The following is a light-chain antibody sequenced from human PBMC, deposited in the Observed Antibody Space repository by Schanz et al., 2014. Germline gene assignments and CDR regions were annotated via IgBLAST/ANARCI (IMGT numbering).Light chain of an antibody. CDR2: GNS. Sequence: QSVLTQPPSVSGAPGQRVTISCTGSSSNIGAGYVLHWYQQLPGTAPKLLIYGNSNRPSGVPDRCSASKSGTSASLAITGLLAEDEADYYCAAWDDSLNGRVFGGGTKLTVL. CDR3: AAWDDSLNGRV. CDR1: SSNIGAGYV. J-gene: IGLJ3*02. V-gene: IGLV1-40*01.